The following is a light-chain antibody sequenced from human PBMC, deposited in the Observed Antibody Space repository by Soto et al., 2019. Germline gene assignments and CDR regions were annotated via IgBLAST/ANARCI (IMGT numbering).Light chain of an antibody. J-gene: IGKJ4*01. V-gene: IGKV1-39*01. CDR1: RTINSY. Sequence: DVLMTQSPSSLSASVGETITITCRASRTINSYLNWYQQKPGQPPRLLIYGASTWPDGVPSRFSGSGSGADFTLTISALPCEHFVCYYCPESYSNTGLGGGTKVEFK. CDR2: GAS. CDR3: PESYSNTG.